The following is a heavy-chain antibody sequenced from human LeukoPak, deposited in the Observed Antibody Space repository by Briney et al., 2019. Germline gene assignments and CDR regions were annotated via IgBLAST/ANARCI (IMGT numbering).Heavy chain of an antibody. J-gene: IGHJ4*02. Sequence: GGSLRLSCAASGFTFSSYAMNWVRQAPGKGLEWVANIKQDGSEKYYVDSVKGRFTISRDNAKNSLYLQMNSLRAEDTAVYYCARARPSMWIDYWGQGTLVTVSS. CDR3: ARARPSMWIDY. CDR1: GFTFSSYA. CDR2: IKQDGSEK. D-gene: IGHD5-12*01. V-gene: IGHV3-7*01.